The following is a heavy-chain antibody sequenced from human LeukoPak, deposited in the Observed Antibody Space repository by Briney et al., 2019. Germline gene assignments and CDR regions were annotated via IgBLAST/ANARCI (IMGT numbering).Heavy chain of an antibody. D-gene: IGHD6-6*01. CDR1: GFTFSSYE. Sequence: GGSLRLSCAASGFTFSSYEMNWVRQAPGKGLEWVSYISSSGSTIYYADSVKGRFTISRDNAKNSLYLQMNSLRAEDTAVYYCPRDRRQRQLGGAYYYGMDVWGQGTTVTVSS. J-gene: IGHJ6*02. CDR2: ISSSGSTI. CDR3: PRDRRQRQLGGAYYYGMDV. V-gene: IGHV3-48*03.